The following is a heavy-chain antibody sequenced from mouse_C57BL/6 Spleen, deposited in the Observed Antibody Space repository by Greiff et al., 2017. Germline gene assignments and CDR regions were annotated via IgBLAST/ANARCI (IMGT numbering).Heavy chain of an antibody. J-gene: IGHJ4*01. CDR2: IDPNSGGT. CDR1: GYTFTSYW. D-gene: IGHD1-1*01. CDR3: ARSGYYYGSSLYAMDY. Sequence: VQLQQPGAELVKPGASVKLSCKASGYTFTSYWMHWVKQRPGRGLEWIGRIDPNSGGTTYNEKFKSKATLTVDKPSSTAYMQLSSLTSEDSAVYYCARSGYYYGSSLYAMDYWGQGTSVTVSS. V-gene: IGHV1-72*01.